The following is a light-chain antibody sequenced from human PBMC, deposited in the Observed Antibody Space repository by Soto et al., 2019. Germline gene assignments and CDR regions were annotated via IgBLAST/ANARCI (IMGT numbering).Light chain of an antibody. CDR1: QSVNNNY. CDR3: HQYGSSPPWT. J-gene: IGKJ1*01. V-gene: IGKV3-20*01. Sequence: EIVLTQSPGTLSLSPGDRATLSCRASQSVNNNYLAWYQQRPGQAPRLLIYGASSRAPGIPDRFSGSRSATDFSLPISRLEPEDYSAYYCHQYGSSPPWTFGQGTKVEIQ. CDR2: GAS.